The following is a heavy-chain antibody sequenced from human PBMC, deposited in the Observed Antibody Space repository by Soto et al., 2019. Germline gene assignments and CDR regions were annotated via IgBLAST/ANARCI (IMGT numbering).Heavy chain of an antibody. CDR1: GGSISSYY. D-gene: IGHD3-10*01. V-gene: IGHV4-59*01. Sequence: SETLSLTCTVSGGSISSYYWSWIRQPPGKGLEWIGYIYYSGSTNYNPSLKSRVTISVDTSKNQFSLKLSSVTAADTAVYYCARGEVLWFGESKWGQGTLVTVYS. CDR2: IYYSGST. CDR3: ARGEVLWFGESK. J-gene: IGHJ4*02.